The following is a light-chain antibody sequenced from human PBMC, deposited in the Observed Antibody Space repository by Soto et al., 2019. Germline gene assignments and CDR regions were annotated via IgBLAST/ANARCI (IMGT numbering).Light chain of an antibody. J-gene: IGLJ2*01. CDR3: SSYTSSSTPLV. V-gene: IGLV2-14*03. CDR1: SRDVGGYNY. Sequence: QAALTQPASVAGAPGQSITISCTGTSRDVGGYNYVSWYQHHPGKAPKLMIYDVSNRPSGVSNRFSGSKSGNTASLTISGLQAEDEADYYCSSYTSSSTPLVFGGGTKLTVL. CDR2: DVS.